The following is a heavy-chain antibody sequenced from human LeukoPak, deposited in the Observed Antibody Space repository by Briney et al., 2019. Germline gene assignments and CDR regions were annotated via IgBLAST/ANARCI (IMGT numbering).Heavy chain of an antibody. CDR1: RGSISTFY. Sequence: SETLSLTCTVSRGSISTFYWSWIRQPAGKGLEWIGHIYTSGTTNYNPSPKSRVTMSIDTSKNQFSLKLSSVTAADTAVYYCARGRYCTDGSCYFDYWGQGTLVTVSS. V-gene: IGHV4-4*07. J-gene: IGHJ4*02. CDR2: IYTSGTT. CDR3: ARGRYCTDGSCYFDY. D-gene: IGHD2-15*01.